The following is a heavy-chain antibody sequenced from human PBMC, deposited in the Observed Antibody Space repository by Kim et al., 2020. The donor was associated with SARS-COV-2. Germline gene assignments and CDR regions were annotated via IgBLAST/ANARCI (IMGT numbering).Heavy chain of an antibody. D-gene: IGHD2-2*01. CDR2: IIAVFGTA. J-gene: IGHJ4*02. CDR1: GYTFTSYA. V-gene: IGHV1-69*13. Sequence: SVKVSCKASGYTFTSYAMHWVRQAPGQRLEWMGWIIAVFGTANYAQKFQGRVTITADASTSTAYMELSSLRSEDTAVYYCARGYSTPLDCFDYWGQGTLVTVSS. CDR3: ARGYSTPLDCFDY.